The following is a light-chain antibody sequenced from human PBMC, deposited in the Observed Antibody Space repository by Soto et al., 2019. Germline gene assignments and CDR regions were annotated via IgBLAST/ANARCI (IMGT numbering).Light chain of an antibody. CDR1: QSVDTTF. J-gene: IGKJ1*01. CDR2: GAS. Sequence: EIVLTQSPGSLSLSPGQRATLSCRASQSVDTTFFAWYQKKPGQAPRLLIYGASKRATGIPDRFSGSGSGTDCTLIISRLEPGDFAVYYCQQYMSSVTFGQGTKVEIK. CDR3: QQYMSSVT. V-gene: IGKV3-20*01.